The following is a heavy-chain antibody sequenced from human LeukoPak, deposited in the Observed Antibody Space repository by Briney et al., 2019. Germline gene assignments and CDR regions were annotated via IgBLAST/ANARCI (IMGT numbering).Heavy chain of an antibody. CDR1: GFTFSSYA. J-gene: IGHJ4*02. Sequence: PGGSLRLSYAASGFTFSSYAMSWVRQAPGKGLEWVSAISGSGDSTYYGDSVKGRFTISRDNSKNTLYLQMNSLRAEDTAVYYCAKTRPLDSSSWSHGDYWGQGTLVTVSS. CDR3: AKTRPLDSSSWSHGDY. CDR2: ISGSGDST. D-gene: IGHD6-13*01. V-gene: IGHV3-23*01.